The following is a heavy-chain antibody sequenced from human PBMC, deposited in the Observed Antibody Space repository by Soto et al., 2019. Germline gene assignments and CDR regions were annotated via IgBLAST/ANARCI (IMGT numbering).Heavy chain of an antibody. CDR1: GFTFTNSH. V-gene: IGHV3-23*01. CDR2: ISNRGADT. J-gene: IGHJ4*02. CDR3: ARSGYRYGPFDY. D-gene: IGHD5-18*01. Sequence: GSLRLSCAASGFTFTNSHMSWVRQAPGKGLEWVSSISNRGADTYYIDSVKGRFSISRDNSGDTLYLQMNSLRAEDTAVYYCARSGYRYGPFDYWGQGTLVTVSS.